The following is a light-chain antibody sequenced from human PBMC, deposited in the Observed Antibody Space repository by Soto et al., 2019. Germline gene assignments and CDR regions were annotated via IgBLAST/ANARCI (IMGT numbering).Light chain of an antibody. J-gene: IGKJ1*01. CDR1: QSVSSSY. CDR3: KQYGSSPQT. CDR2: GAY. V-gene: IGKV3-20*01. Sequence: EIVLTQSPGTLSLSPGERATLSCRASQSVSSSYLGWYQQKPGQAPRLLIYGAYSRATGIQDRFSGSGSGTDFTLTIRRLEPEDFAVYYCKQYGSSPQTFGQGTKVDIK.